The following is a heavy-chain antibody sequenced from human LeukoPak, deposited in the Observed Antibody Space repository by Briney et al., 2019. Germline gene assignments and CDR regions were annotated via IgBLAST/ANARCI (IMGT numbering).Heavy chain of an antibody. Sequence: GGSLRLSCAASGFTVSSNYMSWVRQAPGKGLEWGSVIYSGGSTYYADSVKGRFTISRDNSKNTLYLQMNSLRAEDTAVYYCARDYYDSSGYYGFDYWGQGTLVTVSS. D-gene: IGHD3-22*01. CDR2: IYSGGST. V-gene: IGHV3-66*01. J-gene: IGHJ4*02. CDR3: ARDYYDSSGYYGFDY. CDR1: GFTVSSNY.